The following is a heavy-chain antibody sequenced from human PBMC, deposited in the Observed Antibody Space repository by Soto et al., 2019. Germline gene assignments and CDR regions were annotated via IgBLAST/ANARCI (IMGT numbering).Heavy chain of an antibody. CDR3: ARCCRGYSSSWYNYYYGMDV. J-gene: IGHJ6*02. D-gene: IGHD6-13*01. CDR2: IYYSGST. V-gene: IGHV4-31*03. CDR1: GGSISSGGYY. Sequence: SETLSLTCTVSGGSISSGGYYWSWIRQHPGKGLEWIGYIYYSGSTYYNPSLKSRVTISVDTSKNQFSLKLSSVTAADAAVYYCARCCRGYSSSWYNYYYGMDVWGQGTTVTVSS.